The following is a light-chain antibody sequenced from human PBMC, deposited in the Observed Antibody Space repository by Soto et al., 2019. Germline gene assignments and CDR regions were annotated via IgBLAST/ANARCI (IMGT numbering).Light chain of an antibody. Sequence: EIAVTQSPATLSLSPEERATLSCGASQSIISNYLAWYQQKPGLAPRLLIYDASSRATGIPDRFSGSGSGTDFTLTISRLEPEDFAVYYCQQYGSSLITFGQGTRLEIK. CDR1: QSIISNY. J-gene: IGKJ5*01. CDR2: DAS. CDR3: QQYGSSLIT. V-gene: IGKV3D-20*01.